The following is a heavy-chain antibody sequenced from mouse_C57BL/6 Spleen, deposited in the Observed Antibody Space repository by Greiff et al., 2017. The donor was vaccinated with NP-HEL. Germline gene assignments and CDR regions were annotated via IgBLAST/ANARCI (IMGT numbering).Heavy chain of an antibody. Sequence: QVQLQQPGAELVKPGASVKVSCKASGYTFTSSWMHWVKQRPGQGLEWIGRLHPSASDTNYTQKFTGKATLTVDKSSSPAYMQLISLTSEDSAVYDGAIFYGNYVGYFEVWGTGTTVTVSS. J-gene: IGHJ1*03. CDR3: AIFYGNYVGYFEV. D-gene: IGHD2-1*01. CDR1: GYTFTSSW. V-gene: IGHV1-74*01. CDR2: LHPSASDT.